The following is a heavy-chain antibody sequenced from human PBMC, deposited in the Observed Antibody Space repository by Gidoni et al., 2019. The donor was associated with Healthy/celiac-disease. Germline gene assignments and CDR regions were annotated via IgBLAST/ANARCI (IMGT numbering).Heavy chain of an antibody. D-gene: IGHD6-19*01. V-gene: IGHV3-21*01. J-gene: IGHJ4*02. CDR2: ISSSSSYI. CDR3: ARPAGLAQYYFDY. Sequence: EVQLVASGGGLVKPGGSLRLSCAAHGFTFSSYRRNWVRQAPGKGLEWVSSISSSSSYIYYAGSVKGRFTISRDNAKNSLYLQMSSLRAEDTAVYYCARPAGLAQYYFDYWGQGTLVTVSS. CDR1: GFTFSSYR.